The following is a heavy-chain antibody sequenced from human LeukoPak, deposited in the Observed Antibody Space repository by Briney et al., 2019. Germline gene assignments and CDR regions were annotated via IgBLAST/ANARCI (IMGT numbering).Heavy chain of an antibody. V-gene: IGHV3-48*03. Sequence: GGSLRLSCVVSGFTFSSYEMNWFGQAPGKGPQWFSYISRSGDTIHYADSVRGRFITSRDNAKNSLYLQMNSLRAEDTAVYYCARDIGRSGYGDYWGQGTLVTVSS. J-gene: IGHJ4*02. CDR3: ARDIGRSGYGDY. CDR1: GFTFSSYE. CDR2: ISRSGDTI. D-gene: IGHD5-12*01.